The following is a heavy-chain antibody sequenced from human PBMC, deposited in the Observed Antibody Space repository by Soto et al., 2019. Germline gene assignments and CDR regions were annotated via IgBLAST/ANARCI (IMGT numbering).Heavy chain of an antibody. J-gene: IGHJ3*02. CDR3: ARHGITGSSYDAFDI. CDR2: IKQDGSEK. CDR1: GFTFSSYW. D-gene: IGHD1-26*01. Sequence: GGSLRLSCAASGFTFSSYWMSWVRQAPGKGLEWVANIKQDGSEKYYVDSVKGRFTISRDNAKISLYLQMNSLRAEDTAVYYCARHGITGSSYDAFDIWGQGTMVTGSS. V-gene: IGHV3-7*01.